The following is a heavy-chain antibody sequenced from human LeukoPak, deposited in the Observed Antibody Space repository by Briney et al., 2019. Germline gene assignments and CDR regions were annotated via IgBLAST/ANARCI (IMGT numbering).Heavy chain of an antibody. CDR1: GFTVSSNY. V-gene: IGHV3-53*01. CDR3: ASKYYYDSSGYYGAFDI. CDR2: IYSGGST. J-gene: IGHJ3*02. D-gene: IGHD3-22*01. Sequence: GGSLRLSCAASGFTVSSNYMSWVRQAPGKGLEWVSVIYSGGSTYYADSVKGRFTISRDNSKNTLYLQMNSLRAEDTAVYYCASKYYYDSSGYYGAFDIWGRGTMVTVSS.